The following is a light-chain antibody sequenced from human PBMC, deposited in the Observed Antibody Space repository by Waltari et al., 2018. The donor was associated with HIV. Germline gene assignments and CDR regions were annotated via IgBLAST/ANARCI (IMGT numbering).Light chain of an antibody. CDR2: EVS. CDR1: RRAVGAYNS. J-gene: IGLJ2*01. CDR3: SSYTSISSQV. V-gene: IGLV2-14*01. Sequence: QSALTQPASVSGSPRPSITISCIVTRRAVGAYNSVTWYQHHPGKAPKVIIYEVSNRPSGVSNRFSASKSGNTASLTISGLQTEDEADYYCSSYTSISSQVFGGGTKLTVL.